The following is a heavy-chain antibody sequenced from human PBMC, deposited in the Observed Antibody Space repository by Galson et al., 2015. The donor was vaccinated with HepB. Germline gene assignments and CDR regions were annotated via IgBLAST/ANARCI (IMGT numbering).Heavy chain of an antibody. CDR2: MEGRGGNS. CDR3: AKDSWSGNGIFDPFHI. Sequence: SLRLSCAASGFTFDSYTMNWVRQAPGKGPEWLSAMEGRGGNSYYADSVKGRFTVSRDDPKNTLYLQMDSLRVEDTAVYYCAKDSWSGNGIFDPFHIWGQGTVVTVSS. CDR1: GFTFDSYT. V-gene: IGHV3-23*01. J-gene: IGHJ3*02. D-gene: IGHD3-3*01.